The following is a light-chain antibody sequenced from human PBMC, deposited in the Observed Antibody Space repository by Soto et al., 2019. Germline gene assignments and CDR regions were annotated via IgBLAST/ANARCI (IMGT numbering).Light chain of an antibody. Sequence: EIVMTQSPATLSVSPGERATLSCRASQSVNNNLAWYQQKPGQSPRLVMYGASTRATGIPARFSGSGSGSVTEFTLTISSLQSEDFAVYYCQQYDHWPPLTFGGGTKVEIK. CDR1: QSVNNN. CDR3: QQYDHWPPLT. V-gene: IGKV3-15*01. J-gene: IGKJ4*01. CDR2: GAS.